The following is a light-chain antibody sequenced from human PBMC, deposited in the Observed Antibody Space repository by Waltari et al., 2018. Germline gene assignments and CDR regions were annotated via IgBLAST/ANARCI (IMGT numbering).Light chain of an antibody. CDR1: QSLTKKY. CDR3: QQYGSSIMYT. J-gene: IGKJ2*01. Sequence: VLTQSPGTLSLSPGERATLSCRASQSLTKKYLAWYQQKPGQAPRLLIYGASSRAADIPDRFSGSGSGTDFTLTISLLEPEDFAVYYCQQYGSSIMYTFGQGTKLEIK. V-gene: IGKV3-20*01. CDR2: GAS.